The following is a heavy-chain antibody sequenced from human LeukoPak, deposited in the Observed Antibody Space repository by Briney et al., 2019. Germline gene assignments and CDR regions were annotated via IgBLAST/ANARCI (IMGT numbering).Heavy chain of an antibody. D-gene: IGHD6-19*01. J-gene: IGHJ4*02. CDR1: GYTLTELS. CDR2: FDPEDGET. V-gene: IGHV1-24*01. Sequence: ASVKVSCKVSGYTLTELSMHWVRQAPGKGLEWMGGFDPEDGETIYAQKFQGRVTMTEDTSTDTAYMELSSLRSDDTAVYYCARGQWLVRPYYFDYWGQGTLVTVSS. CDR3: ARGQWLVRPYYFDY.